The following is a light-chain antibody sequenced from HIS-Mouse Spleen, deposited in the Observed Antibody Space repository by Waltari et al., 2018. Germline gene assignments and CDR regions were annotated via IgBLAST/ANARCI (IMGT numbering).Light chain of an antibody. CDR1: SSVVGGYNY. CDR2: DVS. J-gene: IGLJ1*01. Sequence: QSALTQPASVSGSPGQSITISCTGTSSVVGGYNYVSWYQQHPGKAPKRMIYDVSNRPSGFSNRFSGSKSGNTASLTISGLQAEDEADYYCSSYTSSSTVFGTGTKVTVL. V-gene: IGLV2-14*03. CDR3: SSYTSSSTV.